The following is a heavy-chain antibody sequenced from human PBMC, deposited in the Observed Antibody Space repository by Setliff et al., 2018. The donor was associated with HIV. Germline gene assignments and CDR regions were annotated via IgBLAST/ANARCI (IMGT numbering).Heavy chain of an antibody. V-gene: IGHV4-39*01. J-gene: IGHJ4*01. CDR3: ARRGAYYDILTGYRSHYFDY. CDR2: IYYSGST. Sequence: SETLSLTCTVSGGSISSSSYYWGWIRQPPGKGLEWIGSIYYSGSTYYNPSLKSRVTISVDTCKNQFSLKLSAVTAADTAVYYCARRGAYYDILTGYRSHYFDYWGQGTLVTVSS. D-gene: IGHD3-9*01. CDR1: GGSISSSSYY.